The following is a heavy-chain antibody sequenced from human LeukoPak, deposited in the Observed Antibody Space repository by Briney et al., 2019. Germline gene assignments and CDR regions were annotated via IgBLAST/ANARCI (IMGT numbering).Heavy chain of an antibody. CDR1: GFTFSSYE. CDR2: ISSSGSTI. D-gene: IGHD2/OR15-2a*01. Sequence: GGSLRLSCAASGFTFSSYEMNWVRQAPGKGLEWVTYISSSGSTIYYADSVRGRFTISRDNAKNSLYLQMNSLRAEDTAVYYCARDILLISMFEYWGQGTLVTVSS. V-gene: IGHV3-48*03. CDR3: ARDILLISMFEY. J-gene: IGHJ4*02.